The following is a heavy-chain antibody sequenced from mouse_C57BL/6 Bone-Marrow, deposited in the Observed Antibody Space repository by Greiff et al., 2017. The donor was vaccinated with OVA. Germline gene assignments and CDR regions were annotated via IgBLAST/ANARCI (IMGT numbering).Heavy chain of an antibody. V-gene: IGHV5-6*01. CDR3: ARHYYGSSYY. Sequence: EVQLVESGGDLVKPGGSLKLSCAASGFTFSSYGMSWVRQTPDKRLEWVATISSGGSYTYYPDSVKGRFTISRDNAKNTLYLQLISLKSEYTAMYYCARHYYGSSYYWGQGTTLTVSS. CDR2: ISSGGSYT. J-gene: IGHJ2*01. CDR1: GFTFSSYG. D-gene: IGHD1-1*01.